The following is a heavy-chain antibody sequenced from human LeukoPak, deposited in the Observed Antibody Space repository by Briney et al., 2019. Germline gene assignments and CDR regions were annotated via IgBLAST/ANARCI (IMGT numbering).Heavy chain of an antibody. CDR1: GFTSSGYS. CDR3: VGDY. V-gene: IGHV3-21*01. Sequence: GGSLRLSCAASGFTSSGYSMSWVRQAPGKRLEWVSSISSNSAYIYYADSVKGRFTISRDNAKNSLYLDMSTLRAEDTAVYYCVGDYWGQGTLVTVSS. CDR2: ISSNSAYI. J-gene: IGHJ4*02.